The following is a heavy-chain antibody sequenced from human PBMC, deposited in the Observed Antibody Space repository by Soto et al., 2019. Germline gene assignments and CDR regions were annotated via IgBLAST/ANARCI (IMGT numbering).Heavy chain of an antibody. D-gene: IGHD6-19*01. CDR2: MYYSENT. CDR1: GTSITSNNYY. Sequence: SETLSLTCTVSGTSITSNNYYWGWIRQPPGKGLEWIASMYYSENTYYNPSLKSRVTISIDTSKNQLSLKLSSVTAADTAVYYYARAGWKLFDYSGQGTLLTAPQ. CDR3: ARAGWKLFDY. V-gene: IGHV4-39*07. J-gene: IGHJ4*02.